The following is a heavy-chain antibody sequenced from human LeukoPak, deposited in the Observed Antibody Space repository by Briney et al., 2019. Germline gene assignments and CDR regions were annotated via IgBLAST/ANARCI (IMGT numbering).Heavy chain of an antibody. Sequence: GGSLRLSCAASGFTIGTNYQSWVRQAPGKGLEWVSVIYSGGNTYSADPVKGRFTISRDNSKNTLYLQMNSLRVEDTAVYYCASNGGNSGIFLQLYYWGQGTLVTVSS. J-gene: IGHJ4*02. D-gene: IGHD5-18*01. CDR3: ASNGGNSGIFLQLYY. CDR1: GFTIGTNY. CDR2: IYSGGNT. V-gene: IGHV3-66*02.